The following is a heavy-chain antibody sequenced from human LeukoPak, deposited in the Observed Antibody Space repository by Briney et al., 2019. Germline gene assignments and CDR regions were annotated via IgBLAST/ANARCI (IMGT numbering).Heavy chain of an antibody. Sequence: ASVKVSCKASGYTFTGYYMHWVRQAPGQGLEWMGWINPNSGGTNYAQKFQGRVTMTRDTSISTAYMELSGLRSDDTAVYYCARGSGEYSSSWYYFDYWGQGTLVTVSS. V-gene: IGHV1-2*02. CDR3: ARGSGEYSSSWYYFDY. D-gene: IGHD6-13*01. CDR1: GYTFTGYY. CDR2: INPNSGGT. J-gene: IGHJ4*02.